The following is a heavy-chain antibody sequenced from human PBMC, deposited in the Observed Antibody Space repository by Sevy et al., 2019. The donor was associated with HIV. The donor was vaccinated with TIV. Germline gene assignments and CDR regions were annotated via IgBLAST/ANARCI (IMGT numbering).Heavy chain of an antibody. Sequence: ASVKVSCRASGYTFRNYGISWVRQAPGQGLEWLGWIGAYTGDTDFAQKVKARVTLTSDTSTNTAYLELRSLRSDDTAVYYCARDKPQGVVVLPGSMWGGIDYWGQGTLVTVSS. V-gene: IGHV1-18*01. CDR1: GYTFRNYG. J-gene: IGHJ4*02. D-gene: IGHD2-2*01. CDR3: ARDKPQGVVVLPGSMWGGIDY. CDR2: IGAYTGDT.